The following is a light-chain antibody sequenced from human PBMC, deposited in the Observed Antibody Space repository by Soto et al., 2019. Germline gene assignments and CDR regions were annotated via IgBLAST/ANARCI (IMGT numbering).Light chain of an antibody. CDR2: GAS. CDR1: QTISSS. Sequence: EIAITKSPATLSESPRESATCSCRASQTISSSKLAWYQQNPGQAPRLLIYGASIRASGIPARFSGGGSGTEFTLTISSLQSEDFAVYYCQQYDNCPWTFGQGTKV. CDR3: QQYDNCPWT. J-gene: IGKJ1*01. V-gene: IGKV3-15*01.